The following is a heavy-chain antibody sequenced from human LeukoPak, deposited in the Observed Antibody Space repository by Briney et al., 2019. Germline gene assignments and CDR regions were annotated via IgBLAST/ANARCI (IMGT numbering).Heavy chain of an antibody. D-gene: IGHD6-13*01. V-gene: IGHV6-1*01. CDR3: AREGGSSSHNWFDP. CDR1: GDSISRNTIT. J-gene: IGHJ5*02. Sequence: SQTLSLTCAISGDSISRNTITWNWIRQSPSRGLEWLGRTYYKSEWYNDYAVSVKSRIIINPDTSKNQFSLQLSSVTAADTAVYYCAREGGSSSHNWFDPWGQGTLVTVSS. CDR2: TYYKSEWYN.